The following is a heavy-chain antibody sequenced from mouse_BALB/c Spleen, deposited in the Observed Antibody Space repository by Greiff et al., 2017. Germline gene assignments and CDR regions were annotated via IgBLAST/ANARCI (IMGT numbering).Heavy chain of an antibody. CDR2: INPGSGGT. Sequence: VKLMESGAELVRPGTSVKVSCKASGYAFTNYLIEWVKQRPGQGLEWIGVINPGSGGTNYNEKFKGKATLTSDKSSSTAYMELSSLTSEDSAVYYCARSNYRSTWFAYWGQGTLVTVSA. CDR1: GYAFTNYL. V-gene: IGHV1-54*01. J-gene: IGHJ3*01. D-gene: IGHD1-1*01. CDR3: ARSNYRSTWFAY.